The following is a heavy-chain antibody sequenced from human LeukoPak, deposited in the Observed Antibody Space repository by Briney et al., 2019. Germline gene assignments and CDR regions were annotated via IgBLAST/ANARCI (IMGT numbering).Heavy chain of an antibody. J-gene: IGHJ5*02. D-gene: IGHD2-15*01. CDR2: IYYSGST. V-gene: IGHV4-39*01. CDR1: GGSISSSSYY. CDR3: AGHRLRHTCYSDWFAP. Sequence: SETLSLTCTVSGGSISSSSYYWGWIRQPPGKGLEWIGSIYYSGSTWYNPSLKSRVAVSVDTSKNQFSLKVTSVTAADTAVYYCAGHRLRHTCYSDWFAPWGQGTLVTVSS.